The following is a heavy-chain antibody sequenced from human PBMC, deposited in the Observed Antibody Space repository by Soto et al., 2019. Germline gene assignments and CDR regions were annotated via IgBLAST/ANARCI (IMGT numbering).Heavy chain of an antibody. CDR1: GFTFSSYG. CDR2: ISYDGSNK. J-gene: IGHJ4*02. Sequence: GGSLRLSCAASGFTFSSYGMHWVRQAPGKGLEWVAVISYDGSNKYYADSVKGRFTISRDNSKNTLYLQMNSLRAEDTAVYYCAKGYDFWSGYTFDYWGQGTLVTRLL. V-gene: IGHV3-30*18. D-gene: IGHD3-3*01. CDR3: AKGYDFWSGYTFDY.